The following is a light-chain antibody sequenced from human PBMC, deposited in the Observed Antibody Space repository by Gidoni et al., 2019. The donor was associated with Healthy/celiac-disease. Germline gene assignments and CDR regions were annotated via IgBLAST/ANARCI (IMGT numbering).Light chain of an antibody. CDR2: GKN. CDR3: NSRDSSGNHVV. CDR1: SLRSYY. V-gene: IGLV3-19*01. Sequence: SSELTQDPAVSVALGQTVRITCQGDSLRSYYASWYQQKPGQAPVLVIYGKNNRPSGIPDRFPGSSSGNTASLTITGAQEEDEADYYCNSRDSSGNHVVFGGGTKLTVL. J-gene: IGLJ2*01.